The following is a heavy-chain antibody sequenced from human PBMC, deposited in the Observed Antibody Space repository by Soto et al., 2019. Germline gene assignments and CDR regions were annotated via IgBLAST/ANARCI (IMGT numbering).Heavy chain of an antibody. V-gene: IGHV4-4*07. D-gene: IGHD3-10*01. Sequence: PSETLSLTCTVSGGSISSYYWSWIRQPAGKGLEWIGRIYTSGSTNYNPSLKSRVTMSVDTSKNQFSLKLSSVTAADTAVCYCARNSPRSKRGYYYYGMDVWGQGTTVTVSS. CDR3: ARNSPRSKRGYYYYGMDV. J-gene: IGHJ6*02. CDR1: GGSISSYY. CDR2: IYTSGST.